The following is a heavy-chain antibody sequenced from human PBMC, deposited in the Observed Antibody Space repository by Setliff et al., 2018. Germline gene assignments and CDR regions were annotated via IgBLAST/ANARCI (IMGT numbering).Heavy chain of an antibody. CDR2: IYYSGST. V-gene: IGHV4-31*03. CDR1: GGSISSGGYY. J-gene: IGHJ6*03. Sequence: SETLSLTCTVSGGSISSGGYYWSCIRQHTGKGLEWIGYIYYSGSTYYNPSLKSRVTISVDTSKNQFSLKLSSVTAADTAVYYCAREAGYYDSSGPVGVPYYYYMDVCGKGTTVTVSS. CDR3: AREAGYYDSSGPVGVPYYYYMDV. D-gene: IGHD3-22*01.